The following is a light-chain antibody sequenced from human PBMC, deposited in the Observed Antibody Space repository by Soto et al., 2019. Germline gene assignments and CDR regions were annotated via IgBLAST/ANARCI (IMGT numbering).Light chain of an antibody. J-gene: IGLJ1*01. V-gene: IGLV1-44*01. Sequence: QSVLTQPPSASGTPGQRVTISCSGSSSNIGRNTVTWYQQLPGTAPKLLIYSNDQRPSGVPDRFSGSKSGTSASLAISGLQSEDEADYYCAAWDDGLNGLYVFGPGTKLTVL. CDR2: SND. CDR1: SSNIGRNT. CDR3: AAWDDGLNGLYV.